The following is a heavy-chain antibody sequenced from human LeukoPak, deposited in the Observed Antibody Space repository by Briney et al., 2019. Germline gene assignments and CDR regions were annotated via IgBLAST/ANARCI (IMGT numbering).Heavy chain of an antibody. CDR3: ARAGTAMVSAFDI. CDR2: ISYDGSNK. J-gene: IGHJ3*02. V-gene: IGHV3-30-3*01. Sequence: GGSLRLSCAASGFTFSSYAMHWVRQAPGKGLEWVAVISYDGSNKYYADSVKGRFTISRDNSKNTLYLQMNSLRAEDTAVYYCARAGTAMVSAFDIWGQGTMVTVSS. CDR1: GFTFSSYA. D-gene: IGHD5-18*01.